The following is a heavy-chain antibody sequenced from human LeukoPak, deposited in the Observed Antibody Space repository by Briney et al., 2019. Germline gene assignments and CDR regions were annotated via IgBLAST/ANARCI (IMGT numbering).Heavy chain of an antibody. CDR1: GGSISSGSYY. CDR3: AARSGSYWDYYYGMDV. V-gene: IGHV4-61*02. J-gene: IGHJ6*02. Sequence: SETLSLTCAVSGGSISSGSYYWSWIRQPAGKGLEWIGRIYTSGSTNYNPSLKSRVTISVDTSKNQFSLKLSSVTAADTAVYYCAARSGSYWDYYYGMDVWGQGTLVTVSS. CDR2: IYTSGST. D-gene: IGHD3-10*01.